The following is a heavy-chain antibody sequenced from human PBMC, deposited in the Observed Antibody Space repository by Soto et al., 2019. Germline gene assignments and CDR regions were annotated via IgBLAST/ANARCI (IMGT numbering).Heavy chain of an antibody. J-gene: IGHJ6*02. CDR3: ARDGREASGMDV. D-gene: IGHD1-26*01. Sequence: SETLSLTCTVSGGSISSHYWSWVRQAPGKGLEWIGHIYYRGSTSYNPSLRSRSTISVDTSENQLSLKLNSVTTADTAVYYCARDGREASGMDVWGQGTKVTVSS. V-gene: IGHV4-59*11. CDR1: GGSISSHY. CDR2: IYYRGST.